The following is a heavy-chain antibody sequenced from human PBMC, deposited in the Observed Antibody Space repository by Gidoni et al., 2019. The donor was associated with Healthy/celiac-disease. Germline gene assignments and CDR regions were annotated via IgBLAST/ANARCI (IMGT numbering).Heavy chain of an antibody. J-gene: IGHJ4*02. V-gene: IGHV1-69*01. CDR2: IIPIFGTA. CDR3: ARGVERNYYGSGSDYNHKE. D-gene: IGHD3-10*01. Sequence: QVQLVQSGAEVKKPGSSVKVSCKASGGTFSSYAISWVRQAPGQGLEWMGGIIPIFGTANYAQKFQGRVTITADESTSTAYMELSSLRSEDTAVYYCARGVERNYYGSGSDYNHKEWGQGTLVTVSS. CDR1: GGTFSSYA.